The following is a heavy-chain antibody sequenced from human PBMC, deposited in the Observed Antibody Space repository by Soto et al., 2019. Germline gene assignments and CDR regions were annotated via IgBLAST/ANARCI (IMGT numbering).Heavy chain of an antibody. CDR2: IIPLVHII. CDR3: ARERRRDDSNTFDALDV. J-gene: IGHJ3*01. Sequence: SVKVSCKASGYTFTSYGISWVRQAPGQGLEWMGRIIPLVHIINNAQKFQGRVAISADKSTSTAYMELSSLKSDDTAIYFCARERRRDDSNTFDALDVWGQGTMVTVSS. V-gene: IGHV1-69*04. D-gene: IGHD3-22*01. CDR1: GYTFTSYG.